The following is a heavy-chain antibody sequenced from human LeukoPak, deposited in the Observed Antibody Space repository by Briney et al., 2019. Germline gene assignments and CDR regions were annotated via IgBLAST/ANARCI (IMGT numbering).Heavy chain of an antibody. Sequence: GGSLRLSCAASGLSFSSFAMSWVRQAPARGLEWLSSMKGTGETIYADSVRGRCTLFRDGSRNTGYLQSNNLRVEDTAVYYCARASWVSTADAVRWGQGTVVTVSS. CDR1: GLSFSSFA. CDR2: MKGTGET. D-gene: IGHD3-16*01. J-gene: IGHJ4*02. CDR3: ARASWVSTADAVR. V-gene: IGHV3-23*01.